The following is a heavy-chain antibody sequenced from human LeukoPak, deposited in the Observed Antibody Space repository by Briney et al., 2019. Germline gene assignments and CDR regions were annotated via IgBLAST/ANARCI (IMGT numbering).Heavy chain of an antibody. CDR1: GFTFSNIW. Sequence: GGSLRLSCAASGFTFSNIWMSWVRQAPGKGLEWVGRIKSKTDGGTTDYAAPVKGRFTISRDDSKNTLYLQMNSLKTEDTAVYYCTTDFPIPLYYGSGRGGQGTLVTVSS. CDR3: TTDFPIPLYYGSGR. J-gene: IGHJ4*02. CDR2: IKSKTDGGTT. D-gene: IGHD3-10*01. V-gene: IGHV3-15*01.